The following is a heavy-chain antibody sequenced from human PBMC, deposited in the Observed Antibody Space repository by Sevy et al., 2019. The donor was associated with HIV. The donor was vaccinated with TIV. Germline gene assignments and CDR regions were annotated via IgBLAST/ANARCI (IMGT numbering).Heavy chain of an antibody. CDR2: INPKTGGT. D-gene: IGHD3-22*01. CDR3: ARMGDYFDTSGYYPLKY. Sequence: ASVKVSCKASGYTFTGYYIHWLRQAPGQGLEWMGWINPKTGGTYFAKKFQDTVTLTTGTSITTVYLELSGLRLDDTAVYYCARMGDYFDTSGYYPLKYWGQGTLVTVSS. J-gene: IGHJ4*02. V-gene: IGHV1-2*02. CDR1: GYTFTGYY.